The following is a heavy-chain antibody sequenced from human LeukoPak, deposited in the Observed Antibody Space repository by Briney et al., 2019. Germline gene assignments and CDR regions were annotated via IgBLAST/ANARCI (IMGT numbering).Heavy chain of an antibody. V-gene: IGHV1-69*05. CDR1: GGTFSSYA. D-gene: IGHD5-24*01. Sequence: SVKVSCKASGGTFSSYAISWVRQAPGQGLEWMGGIIPIFGTANYAQKFQGRVTITTDESTSTAYMELGSLRSEDTAVYYCASGYRRDGYNDWGQGTLVTVSS. J-gene: IGHJ4*02. CDR3: ASGYRRDGYND. CDR2: IIPIFGTA.